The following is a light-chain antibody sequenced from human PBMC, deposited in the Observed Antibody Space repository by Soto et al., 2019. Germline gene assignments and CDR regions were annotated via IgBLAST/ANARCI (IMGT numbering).Light chain of an antibody. CDR3: QRRTNWPLT. CDR1: QSVSNS. Sequence: EIVLTQSPATLSLSPGERATLSCWASQSVSNSLAWYQQRPGQSPRLLIYDVSTRATGIPARFGGSGSGTDFTLTSSSLETEDFAVYCCQRRTNWPLTFGGGTKVEI. CDR2: DVS. J-gene: IGKJ4*01. V-gene: IGKV3-11*01.